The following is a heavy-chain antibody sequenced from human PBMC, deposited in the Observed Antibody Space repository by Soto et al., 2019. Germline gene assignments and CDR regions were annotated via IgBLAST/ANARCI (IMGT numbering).Heavy chain of an antibody. J-gene: IGHJ6*02. D-gene: IGHD6-13*01. V-gene: IGHV3-33*01. CDR2: IWYDGSNK. Sequence: QVQLVESGGGVVQPGRSLRLSCAASGFTFSSYGMHWVRQAPGKGLEWVAVIWYDGSNKYYADSVKGRFTISRDNSKNTLYLQMNSLRAEDTAVYYCARDPHSSSWTYYYYYGMDVWGQGTTVTVSS. CDR3: ARDPHSSSWTYYYYYGMDV. CDR1: GFTFSSYG.